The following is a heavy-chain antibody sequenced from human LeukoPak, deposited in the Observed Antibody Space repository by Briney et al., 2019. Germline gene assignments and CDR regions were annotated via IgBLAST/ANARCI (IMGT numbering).Heavy chain of an antibody. Sequence: PGGSPRLSCSASGFTFTSFSLHWVRLAPGKGLEWVAFISSDGRNKFSADSVRARFTISRDNSNNMLYLQMNSLRTEDTAVYYCARDRKYYFDYWGQGTLVTVSS. CDR1: GFTFTSFS. CDR3: ARDRKYYFDY. V-gene: IGHV3-30*04. J-gene: IGHJ4*02. CDR2: ISSDGRNK.